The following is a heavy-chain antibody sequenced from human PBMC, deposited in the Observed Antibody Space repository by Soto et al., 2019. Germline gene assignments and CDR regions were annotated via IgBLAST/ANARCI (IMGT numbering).Heavy chain of an antibody. CDR1: GGSISSGDYY. Sequence: SETLSLTCTVSGGSISSGDYYWSWIRQPPGKGLEWIGYIYYSGSTYYNPSLKSRVTISVDTSKNQFSLKLSSVTAADTAVYYCARKGPLGIVVVPAAMPRWFDPWGQGTLVTVSS. V-gene: IGHV4-30-4*01. J-gene: IGHJ5*02. CDR2: IYYSGST. CDR3: ARKGPLGIVVVPAAMPRWFDP. D-gene: IGHD2-2*03.